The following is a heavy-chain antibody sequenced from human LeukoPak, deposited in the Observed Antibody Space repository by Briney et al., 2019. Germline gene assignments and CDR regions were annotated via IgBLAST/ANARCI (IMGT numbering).Heavy chain of an antibody. CDR2: IYPGDSDT. CDR3: ARSIRGSYAEYYYYYMDV. CDR1: GYSFTSYW. Sequence: GESLKISCKGSGYSFTSYWIGWVRQMPGKGLEWMGIIYPGDSDTRYSPFFQGQVTISADKSISTAYLQWSSLKASDTAMYYCARSIRGSYAEYYYYYMDVWGKGTTVTVSS. D-gene: IGHD3-16*01. J-gene: IGHJ6*03. V-gene: IGHV5-51*01.